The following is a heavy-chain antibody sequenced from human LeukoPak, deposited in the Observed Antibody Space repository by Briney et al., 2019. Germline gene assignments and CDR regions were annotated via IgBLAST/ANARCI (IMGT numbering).Heavy chain of an antibody. CDR2: IYSGGTT. CDR1: GFTVSSNY. V-gene: IGHV3-66*01. Sequence: GGSLRLSCAASGFTVSSNYMSWVRQAPGKGLEWVSVIYSGGTTYYADSVKGRFTISRDNSKNTLYLQMSSVRVDDTAVYYCARDEHGVGTSGPDYWGQGTLVTVSS. CDR3: ARDEHGVGTSGPDY. D-gene: IGHD2-8*01. J-gene: IGHJ4*02.